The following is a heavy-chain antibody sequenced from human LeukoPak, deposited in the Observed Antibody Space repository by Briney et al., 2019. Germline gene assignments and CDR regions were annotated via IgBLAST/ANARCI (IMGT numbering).Heavy chain of an antibody. CDR2: IYTSGST. D-gene: IGHD3-9*01. Sequence: PSETLSLTCTVSGGSISSYYWSWIRQPAGKGLEWIGRIYTSGSTNYNPSLKSRVTMSVDTSKNQFSLKLSSVTAADTAVYYRARDRTYYDILTGYSDYFDYWGQGTLVTVSS. J-gene: IGHJ4*02. CDR1: GGSISSYY. CDR3: ARDRTYYDILTGYSDYFDY. V-gene: IGHV4-4*07.